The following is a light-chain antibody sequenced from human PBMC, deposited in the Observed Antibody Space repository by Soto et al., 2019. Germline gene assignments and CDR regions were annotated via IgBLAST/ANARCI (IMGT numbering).Light chain of an antibody. CDR3: QQYDSLPPT. Sequence: DIQMTQSPSSLSAFVGDRVTITCQASQDINYSLNWFQHKPGKAPQLLIYDAFNLEKGVPSRFSGSGSGTDFTFIISSLQPEDIATYYCQQYDSLPPTFDGGTKVELK. CDR2: DAF. CDR1: QDINYS. J-gene: IGKJ4*01. V-gene: IGKV1-33*01.